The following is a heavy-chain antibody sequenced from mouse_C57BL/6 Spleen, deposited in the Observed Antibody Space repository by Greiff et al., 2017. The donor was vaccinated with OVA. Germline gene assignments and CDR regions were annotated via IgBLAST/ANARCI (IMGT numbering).Heavy chain of an antibody. D-gene: IGHD2-12*01. CDR1: GYTFTSSW. Sequence: QVQLQQPGAELVKPGASVKLSCKASGYTFTSSWITWVKQRPGPGLEWIGDIYPGSGSTNYNEKFKSKATLTVDTSSSTAYMQLSSRTSEDAAVYYCARDDGGNYARDYWGQGTSVTVSS. J-gene: IGHJ4*01. V-gene: IGHV1-55*01. CDR2: IYPGSGST. CDR3: ARDDGGNYARDY.